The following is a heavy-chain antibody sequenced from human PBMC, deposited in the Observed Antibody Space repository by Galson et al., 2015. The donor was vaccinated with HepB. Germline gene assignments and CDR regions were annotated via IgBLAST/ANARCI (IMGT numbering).Heavy chain of an antibody. CDR1: GYTFTSYG. D-gene: IGHD4-17*01. CDR2: ISGYNGNT. V-gene: IGHV1-18*01. CDR3: ARVTFHTVTTMFDY. Sequence: SVKVSCKASGYTFTSYGITWVRQAPGQGLEWMGWISGYNGNTNYARKIQGRVTMTTDTSTSTAYMELRSLRSDDTAVYYCARVTFHTVTTMFDYWGQGTLVTVSS. J-gene: IGHJ4*02.